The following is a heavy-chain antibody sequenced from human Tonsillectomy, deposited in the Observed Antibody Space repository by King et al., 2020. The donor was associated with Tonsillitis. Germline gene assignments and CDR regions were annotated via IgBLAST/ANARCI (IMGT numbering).Heavy chain of an antibody. Sequence: QLVQSGAEVKKPGESLKISCKGSGYSFTSYWIGGVRQMPGKGLEWMGIIYPGDSDTRYSPSFQGQVTIYADKSISTAYLQWSSLKASETAMYYCARKYYYDSSGYYYGEHNWFDPWGQGPLVTVSS. D-gene: IGHD3-22*01. V-gene: IGHV5-51*01. CDR1: GYSFTSYW. CDR3: ARKYYYDSSGYYYGEHNWFDP. CDR2: IYPGDSDT. J-gene: IGHJ5*02.